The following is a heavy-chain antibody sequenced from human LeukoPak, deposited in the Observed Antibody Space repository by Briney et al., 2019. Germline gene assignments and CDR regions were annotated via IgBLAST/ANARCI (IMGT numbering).Heavy chain of an antibody. V-gene: IGHV4-4*07. Sequence: SETLSLTCTVSGGSISSYYWSWIRQPAGRGLEWIGRIYTSGSTNYNPSLKSRVTMSVDTSKNQFSLKLSSVTAADTAVYYCARDRAAGMEGRDWFDPWGQGTLVTVSS. CDR1: GGSISSYY. D-gene: IGHD6-13*01. J-gene: IGHJ5*02. CDR2: IYTSGST. CDR3: ARDRAAGMEGRDWFDP.